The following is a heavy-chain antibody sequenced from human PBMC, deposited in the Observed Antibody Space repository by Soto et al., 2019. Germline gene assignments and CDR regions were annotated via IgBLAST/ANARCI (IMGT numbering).Heavy chain of an antibody. CDR3: AREIVRMYYCDSSAKGGMDV. J-gene: IGHJ6*02. V-gene: IGHV3-48*03. CDR1: GFTFSSYE. D-gene: IGHD3-22*01. CDR2: ISGSGSTI. Sequence: GGSLRLSCAASGFTFSSYEMNWVRQAPGKGLEWVSYISGSGSTIYYADSVKGRFTISRDNAKNSLYLQMNSLRAEDTAVYYCAREIVRMYYCDSSAKGGMDVWGQGTTVTVSS.